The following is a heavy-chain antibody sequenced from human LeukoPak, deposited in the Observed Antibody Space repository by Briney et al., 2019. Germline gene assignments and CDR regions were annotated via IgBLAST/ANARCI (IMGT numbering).Heavy chain of an antibody. CDR1: GFTFSSYS. D-gene: IGHD3-16*01. J-gene: IGHJ6*02. CDR2: ISSSSSYT. CDR3: ARDGGLNGMDV. Sequence: GGSLRLSCAASGFTFSSYSMNWVRQAPGKGLEWVSSISSSSSYTYYADSVKGRFTISRDNAKNSLYLQMNSLRAEDTAVYYCARDGGLNGMDVWGQGTTVTVSS. V-gene: IGHV3-21*01.